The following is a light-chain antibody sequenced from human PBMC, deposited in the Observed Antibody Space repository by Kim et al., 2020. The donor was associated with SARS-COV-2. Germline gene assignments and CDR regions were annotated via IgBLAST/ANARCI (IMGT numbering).Light chain of an antibody. CDR2: VGTGGIVG. CDR1: SGYSNYK. Sequence: ELTQPPSASASLGASVTLTCTLSSGYSNYKVDWYQQRPGKGPRFEMRVGTGGIVGSKGDGIPDRFSVLGSGLNRYLTIKNIQEEDESDYHCGADHGSGSNFVVFGGGTQLTVL. V-gene: IGLV9-49*01. CDR3: GADHGSGSNFVV. J-gene: IGLJ2*01.